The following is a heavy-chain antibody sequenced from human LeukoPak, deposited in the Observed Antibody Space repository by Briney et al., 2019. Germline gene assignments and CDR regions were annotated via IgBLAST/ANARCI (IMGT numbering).Heavy chain of an antibody. D-gene: IGHD2-8*01. CDR1: GFTFSSYA. J-gene: IGHJ4*02. CDR3: AKPLGGYCTNGVCYTSGRLRPFDY. Sequence: GGSLRLSCAASGFTFSSYAMSLVRQAPGKGLEWVSAISGSGGSTYYADSVKGRFTISRDNSKNTLYLQMNSLRAEDTAVYYCAKPLGGYCTNGVCYTSGRLRPFDYWGQGTLVTVSS. CDR2: ISGSGGST. V-gene: IGHV3-23*01.